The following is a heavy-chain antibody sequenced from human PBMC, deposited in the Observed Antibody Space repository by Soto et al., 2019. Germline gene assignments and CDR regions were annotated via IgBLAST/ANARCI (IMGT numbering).Heavy chain of an antibody. CDR3: ANGSLPERVGDTPFAY. V-gene: IGHV3-23*01. J-gene: IGHJ4*02. D-gene: IGHD3-10*01. CDR2: FSAGGRA. Sequence: EVQLLESGGALVRPGGSLRLSCAASGFSFNNYALSWVRQAPGKGLEWVSAFSAGGRAYYAASMQGRFTIARDSSQDTVHLQISYLRPEDTVVYYCANGSLPERVGDTPFAYGDQGTRVTFPS. CDR1: GFSFNNYA.